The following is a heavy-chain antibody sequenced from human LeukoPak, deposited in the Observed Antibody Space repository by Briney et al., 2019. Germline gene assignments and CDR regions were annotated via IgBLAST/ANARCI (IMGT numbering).Heavy chain of an antibody. CDR1: GFIFSDYS. CDR3: ARRPDCRGTDCYGMDV. J-gene: IGHJ6*02. CDR2: IGRGGGYI. D-gene: IGHD2-2*01. V-gene: IGHV3-21*01. Sequence: TGGSLRLSCAASGFIFSDYSMTWVRQTPGRGLEWVSIIGRGGGYIHYADSVKGRFTISRDNAKNSLYLQMSSLRAEDTAVYYCARRPDCRGTDCYGMDVWGQGTTVTVSS.